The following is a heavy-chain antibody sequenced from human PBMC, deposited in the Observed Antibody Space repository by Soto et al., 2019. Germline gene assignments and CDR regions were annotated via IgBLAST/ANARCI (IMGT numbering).Heavy chain of an antibody. J-gene: IGHJ4*02. CDR1: GFTFSDYY. CDR3: SSIAVAGTNYWGQGTQVTVSSGKTNYCARDPSTVTTHIY. D-gene: IGHD6-19*01. Sequence: PGGSLRLSCAASGFTFSDYYMSWIRQAPGKGLEWVSYISSSGSTIYYADSVKGRFTISRDDSKSIAYLQMNSLKTEDTAVYYCSSIAVAGTNYWGQGTQVTVSSGKTNYCARDPSTVTTHIYWGQGTLVTVSS. V-gene: IGHV3-11*01. CDR2: ISSSGSTI.